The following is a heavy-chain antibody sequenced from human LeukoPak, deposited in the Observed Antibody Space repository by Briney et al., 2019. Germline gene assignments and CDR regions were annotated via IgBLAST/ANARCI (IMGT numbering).Heavy chain of an antibody. D-gene: IGHD1-20*01. V-gene: IGHV3-48*01. CDR1: GFTFSTYS. J-gene: IGHJ4*02. CDR2: ISSSSTK. Sequence: GGSLRLSCAASGFTFSTYSLNWVRQAPGKGLEWVAYISSSSTKYYADSVKGRFTISRDNSKNTLFLQMNSLRADDTSMYYCVTDLHGINWYVDWGQGTLVIVSS. CDR3: VTDLHGINWYVD.